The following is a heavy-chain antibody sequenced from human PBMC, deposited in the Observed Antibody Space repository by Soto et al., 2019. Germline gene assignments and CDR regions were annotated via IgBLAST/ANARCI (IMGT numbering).Heavy chain of an antibody. CDR1: GFSVSSNS. D-gene: IGHD2-15*01. Sequence: EVQVVESGGGLIQPGGSVRLSCAASGFSVSSNSMTWVRQAPGKGLEWVSVIYNIGTTYYADFVKGRFTISRDNSKNTVYLQMNSLRAEDTAFYYCAGDFRVGGPWGQGTLVTVSS. CDR2: IYNIGTT. CDR3: AGDFRVGGP. J-gene: IGHJ5*02. V-gene: IGHV3-53*01.